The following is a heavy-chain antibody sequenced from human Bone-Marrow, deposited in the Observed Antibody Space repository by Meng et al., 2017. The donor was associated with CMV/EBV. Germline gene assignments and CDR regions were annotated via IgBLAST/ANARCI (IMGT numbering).Heavy chain of an antibody. D-gene: IGHD2-2*01. V-gene: IGHV1-18*01. CDR3: ARDAPGGPAEDTSNWFDP. CDR2: ISAYNGNT. Sequence: ASVKVSCKASGYTFTSYGISWVRQAPGQGLEWMGWISAYNGNTNYARKLQGRVTMTTDTSKSTAYMELRSLRSDDTAVYYCARDAPGGPAEDTSNWFDPWGQGTLVTVSS. CDR1: GYTFTSYG. J-gene: IGHJ5*02.